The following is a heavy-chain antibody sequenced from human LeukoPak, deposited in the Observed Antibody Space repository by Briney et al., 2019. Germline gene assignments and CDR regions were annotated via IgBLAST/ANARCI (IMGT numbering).Heavy chain of an antibody. CDR1: GFTLSSYS. D-gene: IGHD6-13*01. V-gene: IGHV3-48*02. CDR3: ARDERSGIAAYGMDV. J-gene: IGHJ6*02. Sequence: GRSLRLSRIASGFTLSSYSMNGGRGAPGKGLEWGSYISSSSSIYYADSVKGRFTISRDNANTSLYLQLNSLRDEDTAVYYCARDERSGIAAYGMDVWGQGTRVIVSS. CDR2: ISSSSSI.